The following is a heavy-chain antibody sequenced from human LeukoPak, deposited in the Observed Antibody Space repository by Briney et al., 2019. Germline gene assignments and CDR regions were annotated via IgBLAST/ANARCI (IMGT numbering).Heavy chain of an antibody. D-gene: IGHD2-2*01. Sequence: GGSLRLSCAASGFTFDDYAMHWVRQPPGKSLEWVSLISGDGGSTYYADSVKGRFTVSRDNSKNSLYLQMNSLRTEDTALYYCAKDISRDFVVVPAADYWGQGTLVTVSS. V-gene: IGHV3-43*02. CDR1: GFTFDDYA. J-gene: IGHJ4*02. CDR3: AKDISRDFVVVPAADY. CDR2: ISGDGGST.